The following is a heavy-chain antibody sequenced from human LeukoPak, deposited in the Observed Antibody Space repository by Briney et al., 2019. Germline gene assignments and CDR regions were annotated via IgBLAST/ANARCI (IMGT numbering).Heavy chain of an antibody. D-gene: IGHD3-22*01. V-gene: IGHV1-8*01. Sequence: ASVKVYCKASGYTFTTFDINWVRQAPGQGLEWMGWVNPNSGNTRYAQQFRGKVTMTRDTSISTAYLELNSLKSEDTAVYYCARSLSYYDGIGFVEWFDPWGQGTLVTVS. CDR3: ARSLSYYDGIGFVEWFDP. CDR1: GYTFTTFD. CDR2: VNPNSGNT. J-gene: IGHJ5*02.